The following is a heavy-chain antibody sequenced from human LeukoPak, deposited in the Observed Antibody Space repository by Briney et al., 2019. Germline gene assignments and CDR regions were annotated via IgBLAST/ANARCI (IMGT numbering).Heavy chain of an antibody. CDR2: ISAYNGNT. D-gene: IGHD6-6*01. Sequence: ASVKVSCKASGYTFTSYGISWVRQAPGQGLEWMGWISAYNGNTNYAQKLQGRVTMTTDTSTSTAYMELRSLRSDDTAVYYCARRGAEYSSSYWYFDLWGRGTLVTVSS. CDR3: ARRGAEYSSSYWYFDL. CDR1: GYTFTSYG. V-gene: IGHV1-18*01. J-gene: IGHJ2*01.